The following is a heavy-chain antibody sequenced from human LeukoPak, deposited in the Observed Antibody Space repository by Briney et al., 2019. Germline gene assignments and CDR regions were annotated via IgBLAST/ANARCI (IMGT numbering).Heavy chain of an antibody. V-gene: IGHV4-39*07. CDR2: IHHSGST. D-gene: IGHD6-19*01. Sequence: TPSETLSLTCTVSGGSISSSSYYWGWIRQPPGKGLQWIGSIHHSGSTYYNPSLKSRVTISVDTSKNQFSLKLSSVTAADTAVYYCARTSSSGLVGGYYFDYWGQGTLVTVSS. CDR1: GGSISSSSYY. J-gene: IGHJ4*02. CDR3: ARTSSSGLVGGYYFDY.